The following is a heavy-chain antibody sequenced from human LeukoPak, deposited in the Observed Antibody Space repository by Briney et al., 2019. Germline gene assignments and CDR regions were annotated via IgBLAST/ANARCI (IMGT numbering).Heavy chain of an antibody. J-gene: IGHJ4*02. CDR1: GFTFSGSG. V-gene: IGHV3-73*01. CDR3: TRLEGDTSVAAAFDH. D-gene: IGHD6-19*01. CDR2: IRSKANNYAT. Sequence: GESLKLSCAASGFTFSGSGMHWVRQASGKGLEWVGRIRSKANNYATAYAASVEGRFTISRDDSRNTAYLQMNSLKTEDTAVYYCTRLEGDTSVAAAFDHWGQGTLVTVSS.